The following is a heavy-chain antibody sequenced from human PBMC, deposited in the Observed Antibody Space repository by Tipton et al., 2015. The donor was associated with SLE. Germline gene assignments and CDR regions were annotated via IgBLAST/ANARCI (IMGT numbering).Heavy chain of an antibody. D-gene: IGHD5-12*01. CDR3: ASRSGYDLSYFDY. CDR2: IYYSGST. Sequence: LSLTCTVSGGSISSSSYYWGWIRQPPGKGLEWIGSIYYSGSTYYNPSLKSRVTISVDRSKNQFSLKLSSVTAADTAVYYCASRSGYDLSYFDYWGQGTLVTVSS. V-gene: IGHV4-39*07. CDR1: GGSISSSSYY. J-gene: IGHJ4*02.